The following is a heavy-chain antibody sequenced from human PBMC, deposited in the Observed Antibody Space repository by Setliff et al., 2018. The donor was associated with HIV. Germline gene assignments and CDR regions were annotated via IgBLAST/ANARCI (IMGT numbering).Heavy chain of an antibody. V-gene: IGHV1-69*10. CDR3: ARDSDFSNYPKYCFDY. CDR1: GGTFSSYA. Sequence: SVKVSCKASGGTFSSYAISWVRQAPGQGLEWMGGFDPELGETFFAQNFRGRLTMTQDTSTDTAYMEVSSLRSEDTAVYYCARDSDFSNYPKYCFDYWGQGTLVTVSS. CDR2: FDPELGET. J-gene: IGHJ4*02. D-gene: IGHD4-4*01.